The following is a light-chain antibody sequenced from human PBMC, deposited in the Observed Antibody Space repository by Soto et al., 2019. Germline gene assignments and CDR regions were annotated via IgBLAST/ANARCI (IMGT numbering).Light chain of an antibody. CDR1: SSTIRSDT. J-gene: IGLJ3*02. CDR3: AAWDDSLHVCV. CDR2: NNN. V-gene: IGLV1-44*01. Sequence: QSVLTQPPSASGTPGQKVTISCSGSSSTIRSDTVHWYQQLPGTAPKVLIFNNNQRPSGVPDRFSGSTSGTSASLAISGLQSEYEADYYCAAWDDSLHVCVFGGGTKLTVL.